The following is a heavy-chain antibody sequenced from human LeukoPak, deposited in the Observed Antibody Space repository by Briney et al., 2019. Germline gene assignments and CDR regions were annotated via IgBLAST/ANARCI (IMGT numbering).Heavy chain of an antibody. CDR3: ESGIAVAGADY. D-gene: IGHD6-19*01. V-gene: IGHV3-33*01. CDR1: GFTFSSYG. Sequence: GRSLRLSCAASGFTFSSYGMHWVRQAPGKELEWVAVIWYDGSNKYYADSVKGRFTISRDNSKNTLYLQMNSLRAEDTAVYYCESGIAVAGADYWGQGTLVTVSS. J-gene: IGHJ4*02. CDR2: IWYDGSNK.